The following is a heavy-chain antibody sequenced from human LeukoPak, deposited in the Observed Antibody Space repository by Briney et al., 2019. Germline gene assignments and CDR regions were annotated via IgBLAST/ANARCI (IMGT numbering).Heavy chain of an antibody. J-gene: IGHJ4*02. CDR1: GYSISSGYY. CDR2: IYHSGST. D-gene: IGHD1-26*01. CDR3: AQQSSRSPDY. Sequence: PSETLSLTCAVSGYSISSGYYWGWIRQPPGKGLEWIGNIYHSGSTYYNPSLKSRVTISVDTSKNQFSLKLSSVTAADTAVYYCAQQSSRSPDYWGQGTLVTVSS. V-gene: IGHV4-38-2*01.